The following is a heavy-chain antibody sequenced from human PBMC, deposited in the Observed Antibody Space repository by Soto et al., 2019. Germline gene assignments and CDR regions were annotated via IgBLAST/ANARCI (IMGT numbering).Heavy chain of an antibody. CDR3: AKDRIYDYIWGELSLSIGFDY. CDR1: GFTFSSYA. CDR2: ISGSGGST. Sequence: PGGSLRLSCAASGFTFSSYAMSWVRQAPGKGLEWVSAISGSGGSTYYADSVKGRFTISRDNSKNTLYLQMNSLRAEDTAVYYCAKDRIYDYIWGELSLSIGFDYWGQGTLVTVSS. J-gene: IGHJ4*02. V-gene: IGHV3-23*01. D-gene: IGHD3-16*02.